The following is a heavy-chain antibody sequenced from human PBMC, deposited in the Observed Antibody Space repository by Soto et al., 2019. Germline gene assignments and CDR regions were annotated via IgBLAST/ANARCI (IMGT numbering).Heavy chain of an antibody. V-gene: IGHV4-31*03. J-gene: IGHJ4*02. D-gene: IGHD3-22*01. CDR3: ARRYYYDSSGYSPDYFDY. Sequence: SETLSLTGTVSGGSISSGGYYWSWIRQHPGKGLEWIGYIYYSGSTYYNPSLKSRVTISVDTSKNQFSLKLSSVTAADTAVYYCARRYYYDSSGYSPDYFDYWGQGTLVTVSS. CDR1: GGSISSGGYY. CDR2: IYYSGST.